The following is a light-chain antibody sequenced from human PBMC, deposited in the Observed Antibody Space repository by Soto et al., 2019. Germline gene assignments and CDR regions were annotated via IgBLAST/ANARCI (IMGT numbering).Light chain of an antibody. CDR3: QQYYSSPLT. J-gene: IGKJ4*01. CDR2: WAS. V-gene: IGKV4-1*01. Sequence: DILMTQSPDSLAVSLGERATINCKSSQSVLYSSNNKNYLAWYQQKPGQPPKLLIYWASTRESGVPDRFSGSGSGTDFTLTISSLQAEDVAAYYCQQYYSSPLTFGGGTKVDIK. CDR1: QSVLYSSNNKNY.